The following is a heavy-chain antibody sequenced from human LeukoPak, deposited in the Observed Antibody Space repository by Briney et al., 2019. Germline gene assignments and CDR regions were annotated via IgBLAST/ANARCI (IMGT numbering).Heavy chain of an antibody. CDR3: ATDIVVVPAAISNKYYYYIDI. CDR1: GGTFSSYA. CDR2: IIPIFGTA. V-gene: IGHV1-69*05. J-gene: IGHJ6*03. Sequence: SVKVSCKASGGTFSSYAISWVRQAPGQGLEWMGGIIPIFGTANYAQKFQGRVTITTDESTSPAYMELSSLRSEDTAVYYCATDIVVVPAAISNKYYYYIDIWGKGTTVTVSS. D-gene: IGHD2-2*01.